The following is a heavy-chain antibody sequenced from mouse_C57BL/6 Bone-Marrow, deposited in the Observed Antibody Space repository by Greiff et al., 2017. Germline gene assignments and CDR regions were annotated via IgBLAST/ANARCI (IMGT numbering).Heavy chain of an antibody. J-gene: IGHJ3*01. CDR3: ARRRSGRYGFDY. D-gene: IGHD4-1*01. CDR1: GYTFTDYY. CDR2: INPNNGGT. Sequence: EVQLQQSGPELVKPGASVKLSCKASGYTFTDYYMNWVKQSPGKSLEWIGDINPNNGGTSYNQKFKGKATWTVDKSSSTAYMELRRLTSEESAVYYCARRRSGRYGFDYWGQGTLVTVSS. V-gene: IGHV1-26*01.